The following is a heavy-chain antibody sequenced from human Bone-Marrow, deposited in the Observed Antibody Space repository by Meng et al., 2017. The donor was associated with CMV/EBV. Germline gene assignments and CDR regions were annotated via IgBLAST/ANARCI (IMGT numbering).Heavy chain of an antibody. CDR3: VKYYDFLDGMDV. V-gene: IGHV3-30-3*01. Sequence: GGSLRLSCAASGFTFSSYAMHWVRQAPGKGLEWVAVISYDGSNKYYADSVKGRFTISRDNSKNTVYPQMNSLRAEDTALYYCVKYYDFLDGMDVWGQGTTVTVSS. J-gene: IGHJ6*02. CDR2: ISYDGSNK. D-gene: IGHD3-3*01. CDR1: GFTFSSYA.